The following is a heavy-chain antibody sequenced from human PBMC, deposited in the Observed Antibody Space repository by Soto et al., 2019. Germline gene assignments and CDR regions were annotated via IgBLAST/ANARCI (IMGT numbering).Heavy chain of an antibody. CDR3: ARHGTAMVTPYYYGMDV. J-gene: IGHJ6*02. Sequence: GESLKISCKGSGYSFTSYWIGWVRQMPGKGLEWMGIIYPGDSDTRYSPSFQGQVTISADKSISTAYLQWSSLKASDTAMYYCARHGTAMVTPYYYGMDVWGQGTTVTVSS. V-gene: IGHV5-51*01. D-gene: IGHD5-18*01. CDR1: GYSFTSYW. CDR2: IYPGDSDT.